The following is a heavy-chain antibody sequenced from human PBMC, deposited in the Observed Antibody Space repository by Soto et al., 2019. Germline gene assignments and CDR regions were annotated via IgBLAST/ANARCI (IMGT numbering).Heavy chain of an antibody. CDR1: GYTFTSYY. V-gene: IGHV1-46*01. Sequence: QVQLVQSGAEVKKPGASVKVSCKASGYTFTSYYMHWVRQAPGQGLEWMGIINPSCGSTSYAQKFQGRVTMTRDTSTSTVYMELSSLRSEDTAVYYCARDRETYYYDSSGYYLYNWGQGTLVTVSS. D-gene: IGHD3-22*01. J-gene: IGHJ4*02. CDR3: ARDRETYYYDSSGYYLYN. CDR2: INPSCGST.